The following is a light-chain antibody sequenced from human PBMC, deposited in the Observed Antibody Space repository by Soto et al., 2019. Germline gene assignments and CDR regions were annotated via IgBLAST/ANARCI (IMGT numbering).Light chain of an antibody. CDR2: GAS. Sequence: EIGMIQSAGTRAVSAWGRAMFCCRVSQSVSSNLAWYQQKPGQAPRLLIYGASIRATGIPARFSGSGSGTEFTLTISTLQSEDFAIYYCQHYNNWPPWTFGQGTKVDIK. J-gene: IGKJ1*01. V-gene: IGKV3-15*01. CDR1: QSVSSN. CDR3: QHYNNWPPWT.